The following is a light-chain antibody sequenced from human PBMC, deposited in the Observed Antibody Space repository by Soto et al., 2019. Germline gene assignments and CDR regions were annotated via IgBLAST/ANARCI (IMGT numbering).Light chain of an antibody. J-gene: IGKJ1*01. V-gene: IGKV3-15*01. CDR3: QQYNNWLWT. CDR2: GAS. Sequence: EIVMTQSPATLSVSPGERATLSCRASQSVSSDLAWYQQKPGQAPRLLISGASTRPTGIPARFSGSGSGTEFTLTISSLQSEDFAVYYCQQYNNWLWTFGQGTKVEIK. CDR1: QSVSSD.